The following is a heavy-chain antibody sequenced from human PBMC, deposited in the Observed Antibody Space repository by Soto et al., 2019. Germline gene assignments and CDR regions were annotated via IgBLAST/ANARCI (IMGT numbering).Heavy chain of an antibody. Sequence: GGSLRLSCVASGFTFSNFGMHWVRQAPGKGLEWVALTSFDGNKNYYADSVKGRFTLSRDNSKNTLYLQMNSLRAEDTALYFCAKDPPADTAMVAQYFDYWGQGALVTVSS. V-gene: IGHV3-30*18. J-gene: IGHJ4*02. CDR1: GFTFSNFG. CDR3: AKDPPADTAMVAQYFDY. D-gene: IGHD5-18*01. CDR2: TSFDGNKN.